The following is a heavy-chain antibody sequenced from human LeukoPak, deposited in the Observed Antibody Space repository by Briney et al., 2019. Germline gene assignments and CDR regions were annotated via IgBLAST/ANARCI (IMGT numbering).Heavy chain of an antibody. D-gene: IGHD3-9*01. CDR3: ARGNILTGYCFDF. CDR2: IHYTGAT. Sequence: SETLSLTCAVYGGSITGYYWSWIRQTPGRGLEWVGEIHYTGATSYNPSLKSRATISTDTSKNQFSLRLSSVTAADTAVYYCARGNILTGYCFDFWGQGSLVTVSS. J-gene: IGHJ4*02. CDR1: GGSITGYY. V-gene: IGHV4-34*01.